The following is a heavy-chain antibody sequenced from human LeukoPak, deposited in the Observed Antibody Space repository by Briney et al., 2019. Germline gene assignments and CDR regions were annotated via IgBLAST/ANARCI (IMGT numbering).Heavy chain of an antibody. CDR3: ARVRPGGGDFDY. CDR2: ISSSSDYI. D-gene: IGHD3-10*01. V-gene: IGHV3-21*04. Sequence: GGSLRLSCAASGFTFSSYIMNWVRQAPGKGLEWVSSISSSSDYIYYVDSVKGRFTISRDNSKNTLYLQMNSLRAGDTAVYYCARVRPGGGDFDYWGQGTLVTVSS. J-gene: IGHJ4*02. CDR1: GFTFSSYI.